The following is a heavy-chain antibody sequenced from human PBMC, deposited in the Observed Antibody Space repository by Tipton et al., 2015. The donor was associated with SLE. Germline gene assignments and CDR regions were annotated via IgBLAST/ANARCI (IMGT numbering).Heavy chain of an antibody. V-gene: IGHV4-61*02. Sequence: TLSLTCSVSGDSITSGSYYWNWIRQPAGKGLEWIGRIYTSETTNYNPSLKSRVTISEDTSKNQFSLKLSSVTAADTAVYFCAKRGGSYHSSWFDPWGRGTQVTVSS. J-gene: IGHJ5*02. CDR1: GDSITSGSYY. CDR3: AKRGGSYHSSWFDP. D-gene: IGHD1-26*01. CDR2: IYTSETT.